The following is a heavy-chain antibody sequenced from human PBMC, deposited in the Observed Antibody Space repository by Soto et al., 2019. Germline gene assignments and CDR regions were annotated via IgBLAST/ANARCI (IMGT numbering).Heavy chain of an antibody. CDR2: ISSSGRRT. CDR1: GFTFANFG. J-gene: IGHJ6*02. CDR3: VRQAKLTTVTANVGYYYGLDV. Sequence: GGSLRLSCGTSGFTFANFGMGWVRQAPGKGLYWVSGISSSGRRTYYADSVKGRFTISRDNSKNTLYLQMDSLRGDDTAVYYCVRQAKLTTVTANVGYYYGLDVWGQGTTVTVSS. V-gene: IGHV3-23*01. D-gene: IGHD4-4*01.